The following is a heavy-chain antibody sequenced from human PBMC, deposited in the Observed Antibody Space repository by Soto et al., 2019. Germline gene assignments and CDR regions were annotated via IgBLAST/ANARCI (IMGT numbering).Heavy chain of an antibody. Sequence: GGSLRLSCGVSGFTVTSNGVSWVRQAPGKGLEWVSAISPNGQGIWYADSVKGRFTISRDISRNTVFLQMDSLRAEDTAVYYCAKYRQYLRYYFHSWGQGTLVTVSS. D-gene: IGHD4-4*01. CDR3: AKYRQYLRYYFHS. V-gene: IGHV3-23*01. J-gene: IGHJ4*02. CDR2: ISPNGQGI. CDR1: GFTVTSNG.